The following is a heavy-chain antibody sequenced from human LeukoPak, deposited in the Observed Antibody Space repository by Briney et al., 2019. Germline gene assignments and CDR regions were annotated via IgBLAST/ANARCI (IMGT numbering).Heavy chain of an antibody. CDR1: GYTFTSYA. J-gene: IGHJ4*02. Sequence: ASVKVSCKASGYTFTSYAMHWVRQAPGQRLEWMGWINAGNGNTKYSQEFQGRVTITRDTSASTAYMELSSLRSEDMAVYYCARGGYCSSTSCYGPYYFDYWGQGTLVTVSS. D-gene: IGHD2-2*01. V-gene: IGHV1-3*03. CDR2: INAGNGNT. CDR3: ARGGYCSSTSCYGPYYFDY.